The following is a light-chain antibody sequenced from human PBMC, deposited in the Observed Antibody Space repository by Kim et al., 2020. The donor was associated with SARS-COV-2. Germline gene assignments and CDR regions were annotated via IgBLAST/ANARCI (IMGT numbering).Light chain of an antibody. J-gene: IGKJ4*01. CDR2: GAS. V-gene: IGKV3-11*01. CDR3: QQRNNWPLT. CDR1: QSVKSKN. Sequence: EIVLTQSLATLSLSPGERATLSCRASQSVKSKNLAWYQQKPGQAPRLLIYGASSRATGIPARFSGSGSGTDFTLTINSLEPEDFAVYYCQQRNNWPLTFGGGTKVDIK.